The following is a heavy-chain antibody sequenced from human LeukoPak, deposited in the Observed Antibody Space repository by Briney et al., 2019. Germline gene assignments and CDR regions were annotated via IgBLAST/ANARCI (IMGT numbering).Heavy chain of an antibody. CDR1: GVSFSGYY. CDR3: ARGSDYYYGMDV. V-gene: IGHV4-34*01. Sequence: SETLSLTCAVYGVSFSGYYWSWIRQPPGKGLEWIGEINHSGSTNYNPSLKSRVTISVDTSKNQFSLKLSSVTAADTAVYYCARGSDYYYGMDVWGQGTTVTVSS. J-gene: IGHJ6*02. CDR2: INHSGST.